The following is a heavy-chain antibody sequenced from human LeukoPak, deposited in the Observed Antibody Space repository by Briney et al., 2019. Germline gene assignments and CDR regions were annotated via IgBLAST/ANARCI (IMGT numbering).Heavy chain of an antibody. CDR1: GGSISSYY. D-gene: IGHD2-15*01. CDR2: IYYSGST. Sequence: PSETLSLTCTVSGGSISSYYWSWIRQPPGKGLEWIGYIYYSGSTNYNPSLKSRVTISVDTSKNQFSLKLSSVTAADTAVYYCARDLGTYCSGGSCYSPYFDYWGQGTLVTVSS. V-gene: IGHV4-59*12. CDR3: ARDLGTYCSGGSCYSPYFDY. J-gene: IGHJ4*02.